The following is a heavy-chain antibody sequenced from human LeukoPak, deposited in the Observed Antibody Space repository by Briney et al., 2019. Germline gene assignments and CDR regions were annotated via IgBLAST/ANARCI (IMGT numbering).Heavy chain of an antibody. V-gene: IGHV3-33*01. Sequence: GRCLRLSCAASGFTFSSYGMHWVRLAPGKGLEWVAVIWYDGSNKYYADSVKGRFTISRDNSKNTLYLQMNSLRAEDTAVYYCARSKLWLHYFDYWGQGTLVTVSS. CDR3: ARSKLWLHYFDY. D-gene: IGHD5-18*01. CDR2: IWYDGSNK. CDR1: GFTFSSYG. J-gene: IGHJ4*02.